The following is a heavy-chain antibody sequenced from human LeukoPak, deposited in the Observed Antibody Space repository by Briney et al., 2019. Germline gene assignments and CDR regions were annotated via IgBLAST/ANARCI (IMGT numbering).Heavy chain of an antibody. CDR1: GYTFTSYG. J-gene: IGHJ4*02. CDR3: ARDKDYYDSNTGAY. V-gene: IGHV1-18*01. CDR2: ISAYNGNT. Sequence: ASVKVSCKASGYTFTSYGISWVRQAPGQGLEWMGWISAYNGNTNYAQKLQGRVTMTTDTSTSTAYMELRSLRSDDTAVYYCARDKDYYDSNTGAYWGQGALVTVSS. D-gene: IGHD3-22*01.